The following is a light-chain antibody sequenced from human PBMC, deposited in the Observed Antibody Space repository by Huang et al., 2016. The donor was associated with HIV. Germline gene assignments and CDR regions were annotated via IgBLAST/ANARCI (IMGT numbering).Light chain of an antibody. CDR1: QRLSSW. Sequence: DIQMTQSPSTLSASIGDRVTITCRASQRLSSWLAWYQQKPGKAPKLLIYKASSLESGVPSRFSGSGSGTEFTLTISNLQPDDFATYYCQQYNTYPLTFGGGTKVEIK. J-gene: IGKJ4*01. CDR3: QQYNTYPLT. CDR2: KAS. V-gene: IGKV1-5*03.